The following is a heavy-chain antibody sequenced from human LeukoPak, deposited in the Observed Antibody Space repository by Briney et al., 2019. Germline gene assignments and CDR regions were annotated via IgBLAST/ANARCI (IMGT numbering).Heavy chain of an antibody. CDR3: AKSSSGWQSKYFDY. D-gene: IGHD6-19*01. CDR1: GFTFSSYA. CDR2: ISGSGGST. J-gene: IGHJ4*02. Sequence: GWSLRLSCAASGFTFSSYAMSWVRQAPGKGLEWVSAISGSGGSTYYADSVKGRFTISRDNSKNTLYLQMNSLRAEDTAVYYCAKSSSGWQSKYFDYWGQGTLVTVSS. V-gene: IGHV3-23*01.